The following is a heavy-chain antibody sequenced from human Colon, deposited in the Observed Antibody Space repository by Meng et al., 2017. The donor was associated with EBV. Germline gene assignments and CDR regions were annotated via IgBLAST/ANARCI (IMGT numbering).Heavy chain of an antibody. V-gene: IGHV4-39*07. CDR3: ARDGPLL. CDR1: GDSISGSGDY. J-gene: IGHJ4*02. CDR2: IYYTGST. Sequence: QLQLQEAGPGLGRPSETLSLTCSVSGDSISGSGDYWGWVRQPPGKGLEWIGNIYYTGSTYYNPSLKSRVTISVDTSKNQFSLKVTSMTAADTAVYYCARDGPLLWGPGTLVTVSS.